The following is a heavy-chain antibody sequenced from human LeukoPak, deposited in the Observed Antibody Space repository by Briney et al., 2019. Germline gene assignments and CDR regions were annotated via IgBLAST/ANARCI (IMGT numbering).Heavy chain of an antibody. CDR2: IIPIFGTA. Sequence: SVKVSCKASGYTFTSYGISWVRQARGQGLEWMGRIIPIFGTANYAQKFQGRVTITADKSTSTAYMELSSLRSEDTAVYYCARALYCSGGSCYYYFDYWGQGTLVTVSS. J-gene: IGHJ4*02. V-gene: IGHV1-69*06. CDR3: ARALYCSGGSCYYYFDY. D-gene: IGHD2-15*01. CDR1: GYTFTSYG.